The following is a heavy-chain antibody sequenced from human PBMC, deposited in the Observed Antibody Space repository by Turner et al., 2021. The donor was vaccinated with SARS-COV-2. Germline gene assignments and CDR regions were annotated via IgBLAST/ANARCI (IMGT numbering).Heavy chain of an antibody. J-gene: IGHJ4*02. CDR3: AGGRGWTSDY. V-gene: IGHV3-7*01. D-gene: IGHD6-19*01. CDR2: IKQDGSEK. CDR1: GFTFSSYW. Sequence: EVQLVESGGGLVQPGGSLRLSCEASGFTFSSYWTNWVRQTPGKGLEWMANIKQDGSEKNYVDSVKGRFTISRDNGKNSLYLQMNSMRAEDTAIYYCAGGRGWTSDYWGQGTLVTVSS.